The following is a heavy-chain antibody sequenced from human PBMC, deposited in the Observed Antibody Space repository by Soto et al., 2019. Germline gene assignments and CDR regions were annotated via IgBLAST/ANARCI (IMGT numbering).Heavy chain of an antibody. CDR1: GVAFRDYY. J-gene: IGHJ6*02. Sequence: QVELVESGGGVVKPGGSLRLPCAASGVAFRDYYMTWVRQAPGKGLEWISYISSCGTTTYYAGSVKGRITISRDNAKNSLYLQMNSLRAEDTAVYYCTRDRRYSSGLYYGVDGWGQGTSVTVSS. CDR3: TRDRRYSSGLYYGVDG. CDR2: ISSCGTTT. D-gene: IGHD3-10*01. V-gene: IGHV3-11*01.